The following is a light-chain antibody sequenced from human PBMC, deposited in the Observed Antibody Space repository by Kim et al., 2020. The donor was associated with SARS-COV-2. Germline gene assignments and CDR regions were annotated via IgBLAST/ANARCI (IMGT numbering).Light chain of an antibody. CDR3: QVWDSSSDQGV. Sequence: APGKRARSTCGGNRNGSKSVHGYQQKQGQAPVLVIYYDSDRPSGIPEQFSGSNSGNTATLTISRVEAGDEADYYCQVWDSSSDQGVFGGGTKLTVL. CDR2: YDS. J-gene: IGLJ2*01. V-gene: IGLV3-21*04. CDR1: RNGSKS.